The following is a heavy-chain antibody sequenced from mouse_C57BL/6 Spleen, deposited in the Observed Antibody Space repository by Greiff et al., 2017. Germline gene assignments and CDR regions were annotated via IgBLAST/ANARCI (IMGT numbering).Heavy chain of an antibody. V-gene: IGHV1-82*01. CDR1: GYAFSSSW. Sequence: QVQLQQSGPELVKPGASVKISCKASGYAFSSSWMNWVKQRPGKGLEWIGRIYPGDGDTNYNGKFKGKATLTADNSSSTAYMQLSSLTSEDSAVYCCARGDYGSSYYAMDYWGQGTSVTVSS. J-gene: IGHJ4*01. CDR3: ARGDYGSSYYAMDY. CDR2: IYPGDGDT. D-gene: IGHD1-1*01.